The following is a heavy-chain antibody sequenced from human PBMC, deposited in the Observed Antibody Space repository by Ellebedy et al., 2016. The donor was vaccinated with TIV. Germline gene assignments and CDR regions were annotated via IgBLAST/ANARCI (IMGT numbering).Heavy chain of an antibody. J-gene: IGHJ4*02. D-gene: IGHD1-26*01. CDR2: ISSSGSTI. Sequence: GGSLRLXCAASGFPFSDYSMSWIRQAPGKGLEWVSYISSSGSTIYYADSVEGRFTISRDNAKNSLYLQMNSLRAEDTAVYYCARDPGGSYSPVDYWGQGTLVTVSS. V-gene: IGHV3-11*01. CDR1: GFPFSDYS. CDR3: ARDPGGSYSPVDY.